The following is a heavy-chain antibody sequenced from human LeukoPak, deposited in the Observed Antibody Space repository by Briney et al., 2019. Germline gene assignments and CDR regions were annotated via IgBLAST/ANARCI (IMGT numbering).Heavy chain of an antibody. CDR3: AKYMPSSGWHHDAFDI. Sequence: PGGSLRLSCAASGFTFSSYAMSWVRQAPGKGLEWVSAISGSGDYTYYADSVKGRFTISRDNSKNTLYLQMNSLRAEDTAVYYCAKYMPSSGWHHDAFDIWGQGTTVTVSS. J-gene: IGHJ3*02. V-gene: IGHV3-23*01. CDR1: GFTFSSYA. D-gene: IGHD6-19*01. CDR2: ISGSGDYT.